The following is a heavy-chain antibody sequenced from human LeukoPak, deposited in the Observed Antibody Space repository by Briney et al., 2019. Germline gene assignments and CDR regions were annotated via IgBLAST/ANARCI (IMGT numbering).Heavy chain of an antibody. V-gene: IGHV1-2*04. CDR3: ARSYYYGSGSYSYYFDY. J-gene: IGHJ4*02. Sequence: ASVKVSCTASGYTFTGYYMHWVRQAPGQGLEWMGWINPNSGGTNYAQKFQGWVTMTRDTSISTAYMELSRLRSDDTAVYYCARSYYYGSGSYSYYFDYWGQGTLVTVSS. D-gene: IGHD3-10*01. CDR1: GYTFTGYY. CDR2: INPNSGGT.